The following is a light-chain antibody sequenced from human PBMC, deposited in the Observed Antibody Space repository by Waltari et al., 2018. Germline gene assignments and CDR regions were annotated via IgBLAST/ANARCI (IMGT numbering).Light chain of an antibody. CDR2: GST. CDR3: QSYDTSLSVV. Sequence: QSVLTQPPSVSGAPGQRVTISCTGRGSNLGAGYDVPWYQQLHRAAPKLLIYGSTSRPLGVPARFFGSTSGTSASLAIIGLQAEDEADYYCQSYDTSLSVVFGGGTKLTVL. CDR1: GSNLGAGYD. J-gene: IGLJ3*02. V-gene: IGLV1-40*01.